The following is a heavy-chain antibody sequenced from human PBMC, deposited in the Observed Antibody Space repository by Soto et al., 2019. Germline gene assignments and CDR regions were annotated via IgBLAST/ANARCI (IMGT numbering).Heavy chain of an antibody. V-gene: IGHV3-15*07. CDR1: GFTFSNAW. J-gene: IGHJ5*02. Sequence: GGSLRLSCAASGFTFSNAWMNWVRQAPGKGLEWVGRIKSKTDGGTTDYAAPVKGRFTISRDDSKNTLYLQMNSLKTEDTAVYYCTPGTYYDFWSGSRNWFDPWGQGTLATVSS. D-gene: IGHD3-3*01. CDR2: IKSKTDGGTT. CDR3: TPGTYYDFWSGSRNWFDP.